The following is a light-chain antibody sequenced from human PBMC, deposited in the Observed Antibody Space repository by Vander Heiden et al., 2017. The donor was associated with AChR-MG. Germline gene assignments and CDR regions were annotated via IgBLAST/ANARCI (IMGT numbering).Light chain of an antibody. V-gene: IGKV3-11*01. CDR1: QSVSSY. Sequence: EIVLTQSTATLSLSPGERATLSCRASQSVSSYLAWYQQKPGQAPRLLIYDASNRATGIPARFSGSGSGTDFTLTISSLEPEDFAVYYCQQRSHWPRLTFGGGTKVEIK. CDR3: QQRSHWPRLT. CDR2: DAS. J-gene: IGKJ4*01.